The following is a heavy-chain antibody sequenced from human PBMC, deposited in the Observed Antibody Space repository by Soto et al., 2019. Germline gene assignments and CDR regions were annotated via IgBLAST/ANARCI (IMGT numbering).Heavy chain of an antibody. CDR2: MNPNSGNT. Sequence: ASVKVSCKASGYTFTSYDINWVRQATGQGLEWMGWMNPNSGNTGYAQKFQGRVTMTRNTSISTAYMELSSLRSEDTAVYYCARGLIRYFDWLSENWFDPWGQGTLVTVSS. J-gene: IGHJ5*02. CDR3: ARGLIRYFDWLSENWFDP. D-gene: IGHD3-9*01. CDR1: GYTFTSYD. V-gene: IGHV1-8*02.